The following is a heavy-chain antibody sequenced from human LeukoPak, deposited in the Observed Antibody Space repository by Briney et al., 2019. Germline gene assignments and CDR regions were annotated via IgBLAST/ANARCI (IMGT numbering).Heavy chain of an antibody. CDR3: ARDGWSLGP. Sequence: ASVKVSCKASGGTFSSYAISWVRQAPGQGPGWMAWISVYSGNTEYAQKFQDRVTLTADTSTSTVYMELRSLRSDDTAVYYCARDGWSLGPWGQGTLVTVSS. CDR2: ISVYSGNT. D-gene: IGHD2-8*01. CDR1: GGTFSSYA. V-gene: IGHV1-18*01. J-gene: IGHJ5*02.